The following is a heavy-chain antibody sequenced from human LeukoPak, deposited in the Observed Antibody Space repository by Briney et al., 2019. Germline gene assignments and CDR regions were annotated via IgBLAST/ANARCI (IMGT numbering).Heavy chain of an antibody. CDR3: ARGYPTVTPHYYHDMGV. CDR1: GFTLSSYA. Sequence: TGGSLRLSCAASGFTLSSYAMTWVRQAPGKGLEWVSSISETGTGRYHADAVKGRFTISRDTSKNTVYLQMIRLRAEDTAIYYCARGYPTVTPHYYHDMGVWGQGTTVTVSS. D-gene: IGHD4-17*01. V-gene: IGHV3-23*01. J-gene: IGHJ6*02. CDR2: ISETGTGR.